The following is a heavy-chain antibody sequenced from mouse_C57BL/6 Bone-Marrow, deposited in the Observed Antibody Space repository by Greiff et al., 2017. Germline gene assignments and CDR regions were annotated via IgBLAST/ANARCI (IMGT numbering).Heavy chain of an antibody. CDR1: GFTFSSYA. D-gene: IGHD2-3*01. Sequence: EVQLVESGGGLVKPGGSLKLSCAASGFTFSSYAMSWVRQTPEKRLEWVATISDGGSYTYYPDTVKGRFTISRDNAKNNLYLQMGHLKSEDTAMYYCARDQDMGYDPYCYAMDDWGQGTSVTVSS. J-gene: IGHJ4*01. V-gene: IGHV5-4*01. CDR3: ARDQDMGYDPYCYAMDD. CDR2: ISDGGSYT.